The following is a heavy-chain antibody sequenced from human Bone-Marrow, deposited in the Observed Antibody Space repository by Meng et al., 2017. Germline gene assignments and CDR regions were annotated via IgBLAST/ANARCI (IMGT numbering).Heavy chain of an antibody. J-gene: IGHJ1*01. D-gene: IGHD3-22*01. CDR1: GFTFSSYS. V-gene: IGHV3-21*01. Sequence: GESLKISCAASGFTFSSYSMNWVRQAPGKGLEWVSSISSSSSYIYYADSVKGRFTISRDNAKNSLYLQMNSLRAEDTAVYYCARDRTHYYDSSGYYSGGDGFQHWGQGTRVTCYS. CDR3: ARDRTHYYDSSGYYSGGDGFQH. CDR2: ISSSSSYI.